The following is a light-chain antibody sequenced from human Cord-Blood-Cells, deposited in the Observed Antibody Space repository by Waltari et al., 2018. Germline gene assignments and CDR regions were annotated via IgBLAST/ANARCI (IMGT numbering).Light chain of an antibody. CDR1: SSAVGGYNY. J-gene: IGLJ3*02. CDR2: DVS. CDR3: SSYTSSSTWV. Sequence: QSALTQPASVSGSPGQSITISCTGTSSAVGGYNYVYWYQQHPGKAPKLMIYDVSNRPSGVSNRFSGSNSGNTASLTISGLQAEDEADYYCSSYTSSSTWVFGGGTKLTVL. V-gene: IGLV2-14*03.